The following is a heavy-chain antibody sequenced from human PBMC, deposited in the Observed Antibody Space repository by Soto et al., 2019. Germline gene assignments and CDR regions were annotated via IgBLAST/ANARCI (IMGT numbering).Heavy chain of an antibody. J-gene: IGHJ4*02. Sequence: SETLSLTCTVSGGSISSSSYYWGWIRQPPGKGLEWIGSIYYSGSTYYNPSLKSRVTISVDTSKNQFSLKLSSVTAADTAVYYCARLEPGTYYFDYWGQGTLVTVSS. CDR1: GGSISSSSYY. CDR3: ARLEPGTYYFDY. V-gene: IGHV4-39*01. CDR2: IYYSGST. D-gene: IGHD3-3*01.